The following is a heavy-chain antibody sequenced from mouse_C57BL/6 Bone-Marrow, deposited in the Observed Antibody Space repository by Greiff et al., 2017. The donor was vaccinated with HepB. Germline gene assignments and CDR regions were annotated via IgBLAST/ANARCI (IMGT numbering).Heavy chain of an antibody. Sequence: VQLQESGAELVRPGASVTLSCKASGYTFTDYEMHWVKQTPVHGLEWIGAIDPETGGTAYNKKFKGKAILTADKSSSTAYMELRSLTSEDSAVYYCTVYYDYDGAYWGQGTLVTVSA. CDR3: TVYYDYDGAY. CDR2: IDPETGGT. J-gene: IGHJ3*01. D-gene: IGHD2-4*01. V-gene: IGHV1-15*01. CDR1: GYTFTDYE.